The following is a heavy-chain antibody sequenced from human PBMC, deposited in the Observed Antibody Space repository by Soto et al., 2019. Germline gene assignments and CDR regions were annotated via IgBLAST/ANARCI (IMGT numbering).Heavy chain of an antibody. CDR1: GYNFINYG. CDR3: VRDLDGSGSYYTGY. J-gene: IGHJ4*02. V-gene: IGHV1-18*01. Sequence: QVHLVQSGVEVKKPGASVKVSCKASGYNFINYGITWVRQAPGQGLEWMGWIRVHNGNTNYAQKLQGRVTMTTDTSTSTAYTELRSLRSDDTAVYYCVRDLDGSGSYYTGYWGPGTLVTVSS. D-gene: IGHD3-10*01. CDR2: IRVHNGNT.